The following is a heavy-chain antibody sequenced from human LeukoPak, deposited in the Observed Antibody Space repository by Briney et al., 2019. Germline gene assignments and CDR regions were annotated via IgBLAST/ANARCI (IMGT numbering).Heavy chain of an antibody. D-gene: IGHD3-9*01. J-gene: IGHJ5*02. CDR2: INPNSGGT. CDR1: GHTFSGHY. Sequence: ASVKVSCKASGHTFSGHYIHWVRQAPGQGLEWMGWINPNSGGTNYAQKFQNRVTMTRDTSISTAYMELGRLRSDDTAVYYCARHYGNDILTESGFDPWGQGTLVTVSS. V-gene: IGHV1-2*02. CDR3: ARHYGNDILTESGFDP.